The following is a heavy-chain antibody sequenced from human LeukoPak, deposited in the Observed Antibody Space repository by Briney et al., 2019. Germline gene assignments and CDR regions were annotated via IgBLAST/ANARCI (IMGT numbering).Heavy chain of an antibody. Sequence: KSGGSLRLSCAASGFIFTNAWMNWGRQAPGKGLEWVGRIKSKTDGGTTDYASPVKGRFTVSRDDSKSKLYLQMNSLQTEDTAVYYCATDFYDSTWGQGTLVTVSS. V-gene: IGHV3-15*07. D-gene: IGHD3-22*01. CDR3: ATDFYDST. CDR2: IKSKTDGGTT. J-gene: IGHJ5*02. CDR1: GFIFTNAW.